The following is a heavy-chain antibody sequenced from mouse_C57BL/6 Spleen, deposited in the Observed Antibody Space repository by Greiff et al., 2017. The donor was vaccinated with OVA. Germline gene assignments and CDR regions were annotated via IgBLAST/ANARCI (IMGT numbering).Heavy chain of an antibody. V-gene: IGHV1-52*01. D-gene: IGHD2-3*01. J-gene: IGHJ4*01. Sequence: QVQLQQPGAELVRPGSSVKLSCKASGYTFTSYWMHWVKQRPIQGLEWIGNIDPSDSETHYNQKFKDKATLTVDKSSSTAYMQLSSLTSEDSAVYDCAKMDSYAMDYWGQGTSVTVSS. CDR3: AKMDSYAMDY. CDR2: IDPSDSET. CDR1: GYTFTSYW.